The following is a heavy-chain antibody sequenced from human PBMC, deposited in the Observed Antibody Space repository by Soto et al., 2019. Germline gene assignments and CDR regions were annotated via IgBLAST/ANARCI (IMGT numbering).Heavy chain of an antibody. CDR3: VKDHRSGYYGSGIAN. J-gene: IGHJ4*02. CDR2: ISSNGGST. CDR1: GFTFSSYA. V-gene: IGHV3-64D*08. Sequence: PGGSLRLSCSASGFTFSSYAMHWVRQAPGKGLEYVSAISSNGGSTYYADSVKGRFTISRDNSKNTLYLQMSSLRAEDTSVYYCVKDHRSGYYGSGIANWGQGTLVTVSS. D-gene: IGHD3-10*01.